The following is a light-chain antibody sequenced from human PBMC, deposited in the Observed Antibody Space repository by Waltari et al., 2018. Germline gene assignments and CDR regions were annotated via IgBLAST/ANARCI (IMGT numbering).Light chain of an antibody. CDR3: QQYGSSFWT. CDR1: QSVSSNY. V-gene: IGKV3-20*01. J-gene: IGKJ1*01. CDR2: GAS. Sequence: EIVLTQSPGTLSLSPGERATLSCRASQSVSSNYLAWYQQKPGQAPRLLIYGASSRATDIPDRFSGSGSGTDFSLTIGRLEPEDFAVYYCQQYGSSFWTFGQGTKVEIK.